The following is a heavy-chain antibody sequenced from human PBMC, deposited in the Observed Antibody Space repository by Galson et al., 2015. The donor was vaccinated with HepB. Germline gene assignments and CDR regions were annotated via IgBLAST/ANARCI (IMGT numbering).Heavy chain of an antibody. V-gene: IGHV3-48*03. D-gene: IGHD5-12*01. CDR3: ARDPYSGYDWGYFDY. J-gene: IGHJ4*02. CDR2: ISSSGGTI. CDR1: GFTFSSYE. Sequence: SLRLSCAASGFTFSSYEMNWVRQAPGKGLEWVSYISSSGGTIYYADSVKGRFTISRDNAKNSLYLQMNSLRAEDTAVYYCARDPYSGYDWGYFDYWGQGTLVTVSS.